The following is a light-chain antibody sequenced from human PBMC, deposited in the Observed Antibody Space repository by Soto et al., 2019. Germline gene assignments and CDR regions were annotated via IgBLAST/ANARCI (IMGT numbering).Light chain of an antibody. J-gene: IGKJ4*01. V-gene: IGKV3-11*01. CDR3: QLRSNWILA. CDR1: QSVSSY. Sequence: VLTQRKGAVYVSSGDRASLSCSASQSVSSYLAWYQQKPGQAPRLLIYDASNTATGIPARFSGSGSGTDFALALMSIETEDLAVYYWQLRSNWILAIGGGTKGDIK. CDR2: DAS.